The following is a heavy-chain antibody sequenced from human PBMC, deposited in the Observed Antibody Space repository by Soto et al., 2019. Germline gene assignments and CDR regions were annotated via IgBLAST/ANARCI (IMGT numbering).Heavy chain of an antibody. V-gene: IGHV3-21*01. J-gene: IGHJ5*02. Sequence: EVPLVESGGGLVKPGGSLRLSCAASGFTFSSYSMNWVRQAPGKGLEWVSSISSSSSYIYYADSVKGRFTISRDNAKNSLYLQMNSLRAEDTAVYYCARVGSSSSGYWFDPWGQGTLVTVSS. CDR2: ISSSSSYI. D-gene: IGHD6-6*01. CDR1: GFTFSSYS. CDR3: ARVGSSSSGYWFDP.